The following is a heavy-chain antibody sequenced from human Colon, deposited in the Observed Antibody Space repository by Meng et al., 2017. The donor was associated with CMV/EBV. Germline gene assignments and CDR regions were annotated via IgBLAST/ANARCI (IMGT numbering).Heavy chain of an antibody. V-gene: IGHV1-2*02. J-gene: IGHJ3*02. CDR2: INPNSGGT. CDR3: ARLGYDSSDYDAFHI. CDR1: GYTFTSYG. D-gene: IGHD3-22*01. Sequence: ASVKVSCKASGYTFTSYGISWVRQAPGQGLEWMGWINPNSGGTNYAQKFQGRVTMTRDTSISTAYMELSRLRSDDTAVYYCARLGYDSSDYDAFHIWGQGTMVTVSS.